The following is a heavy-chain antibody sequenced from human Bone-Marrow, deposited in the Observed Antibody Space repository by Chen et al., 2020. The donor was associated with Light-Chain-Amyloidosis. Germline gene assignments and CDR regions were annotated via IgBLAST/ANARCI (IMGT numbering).Heavy chain of an antibody. Sequence: EVQLVESGGGLLQRGGSLRLSCAASGFAFSSYAMGWVRQARGKGLEWVSTISGSGGSRYYGDSVKGRLTISRDNSKNALFLQMNSLRAEDTAVYYCAKDISYDDILPGYPADAFDIWGQGTMVTVSS. V-gene: IGHV3-23*04. CDR2: ISGSGGSR. CDR3: AKDISYDDILPGYPADAFDI. D-gene: IGHD3-9*01. CDR1: GFAFSSYA. J-gene: IGHJ3*02.